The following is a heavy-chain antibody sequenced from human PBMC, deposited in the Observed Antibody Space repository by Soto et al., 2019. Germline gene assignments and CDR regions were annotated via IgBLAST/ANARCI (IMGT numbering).Heavy chain of an antibody. V-gene: IGHV1-2*02. CDR2: IDPNSGGT. CDR3: ARGSIIGADSNYDPNYYYYYGMDV. Sequence: ASVKVSCKASGYTFTGYYMHWVRQAPGQGLEWMGWIDPNSGGTNYAQKFQGRVTMTRDTSISTAYMELSRFRSDDTAVYYCARGSIIGADSNYDPNYYYYYGMDVWGQGTTVTVSS. CDR1: GYTFTGYY. D-gene: IGHD4-4*01. J-gene: IGHJ6*02.